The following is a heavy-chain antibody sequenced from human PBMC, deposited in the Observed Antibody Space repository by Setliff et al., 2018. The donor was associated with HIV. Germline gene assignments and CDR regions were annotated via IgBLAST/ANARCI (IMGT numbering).Heavy chain of an antibody. V-gene: IGHV3-48*01. J-gene: IGHJ1*01. CDR2: ISSDSRTT. CDR3: VRDLVYYYDNSGSFYVAEYFQH. CDR1: GFSLSTYS. D-gene: IGHD3-22*01. Sequence: PGGSLRLSCIASGFSLSTYSMNWVRQAPGKGLGWISYISSDSRTTYYADSVKGRFTISRDDAKTSLYLQMNSLRAEDTAVYYCVRDLVYYYDNSGSFYVAEYFQHWGQGTLVTVSS.